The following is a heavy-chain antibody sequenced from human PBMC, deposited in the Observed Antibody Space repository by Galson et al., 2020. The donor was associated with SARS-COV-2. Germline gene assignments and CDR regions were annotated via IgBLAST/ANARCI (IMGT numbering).Heavy chain of an antibody. CDR1: GYSIGSNFY. J-gene: IGHJ3*01. D-gene: IGHD2-15*01. CDR3: ARVGGCSGVACYAFDF. CDR2: VFHSGAT. V-gene: IGHV4-38-2*02. Sequence: SETLSLTCTVSGYSIGSNFYWGWIRQTPGEGLEWIGSVFHSGATYYTPPFRSRVTITMDTSKNQFSLSLTSVTAADTAMYFCARVGGCSGVACYAFDFWGQGTQVKVSS.